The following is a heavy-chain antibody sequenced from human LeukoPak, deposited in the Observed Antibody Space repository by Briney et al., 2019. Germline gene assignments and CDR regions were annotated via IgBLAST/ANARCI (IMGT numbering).Heavy chain of an antibody. CDR1: GFTFSSYG. Sequence: GGSLRLSCAASGFTFSSYGMHWVRQAPGKGLEWVAFIRYDGSNKYYEDSVKGRFTISRDNSKNTLYLQMNSLRAEETAVYYCAKHYDSSGYHADYFQHWGQGTLVTVSS. CDR3: AKHYDSSGYHADYFQH. J-gene: IGHJ1*01. V-gene: IGHV3-30*02. D-gene: IGHD3-22*01. CDR2: IRYDGSNK.